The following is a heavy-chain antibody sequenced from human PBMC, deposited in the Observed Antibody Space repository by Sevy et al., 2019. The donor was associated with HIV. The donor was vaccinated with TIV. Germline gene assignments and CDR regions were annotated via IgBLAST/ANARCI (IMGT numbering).Heavy chain of an antibody. CDR1: GFTFSSYE. V-gene: IGHV3-48*03. CDR2: ISNSGSTI. Sequence: GESLKISCAASGFTFSSYEMNWVRQAPGKGLEWVSYISNSGSTIYYSDSVKGRFTISRDNAKNSLYLQMNSLRAEDTALYYCAKYAGDFPHFDYWGQGTLVTVSS. CDR3: AKYAGDFPHFDY. J-gene: IGHJ4*02. D-gene: IGHD7-27*01.